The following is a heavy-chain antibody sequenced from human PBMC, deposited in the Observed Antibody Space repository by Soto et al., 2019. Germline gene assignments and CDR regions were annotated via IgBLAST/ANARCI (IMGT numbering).Heavy chain of an antibody. D-gene: IGHD2-2*01. CDR3: ARAQVPAAPTYYYYYGMDV. CDR2: INPSGGST. Sequence: GASVKVSCKASGYTFTSYYMHWVRQAPGQGLEWMGIINPSGGSTSYAQKFQGRVTMTRDTSTSTVYMELSSLRSEDTAAYYCARAQVPAAPTYYYYYGMDVWGQGTTVTVSS. J-gene: IGHJ6*02. CDR1: GYTFTSYY. V-gene: IGHV1-46*01.